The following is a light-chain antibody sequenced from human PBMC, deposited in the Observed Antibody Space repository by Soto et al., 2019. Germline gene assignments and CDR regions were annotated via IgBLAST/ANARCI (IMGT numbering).Light chain of an antibody. V-gene: IGKV3-11*01. CDR2: DAS. CDR1: QSVSSY. J-gene: IGKJ4*01. Sequence: EIVLTQSPATLSLSPGERATLSCRASQSVSSYLAWYQQNPGQAPRLLIYDASNRATGIPARFSGSGSGTDFTLTISSLAPEDFAVYYCQHRSNWPLTFGGGTKVEIK. CDR3: QHRSNWPLT.